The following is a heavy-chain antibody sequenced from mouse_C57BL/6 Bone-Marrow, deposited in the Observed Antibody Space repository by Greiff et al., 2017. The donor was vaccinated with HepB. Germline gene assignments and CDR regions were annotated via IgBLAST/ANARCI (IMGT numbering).Heavy chain of an antibody. CDR3: ARREFGPWFAY. Sequence: QVHVKQPGAELVKPGASVKLSCKASGYTFTSYWMQWVKQRPGQGLEWIGEIDPSDSYTNYNQKFKGKATLTVDTSSSTAYMQLSSLTSEDSAVYYCARREFGPWFAYWGQGTLVTVSA. CDR1: GYTFTSYW. V-gene: IGHV1-50*01. J-gene: IGHJ3*01. CDR2: IDPSDSYT.